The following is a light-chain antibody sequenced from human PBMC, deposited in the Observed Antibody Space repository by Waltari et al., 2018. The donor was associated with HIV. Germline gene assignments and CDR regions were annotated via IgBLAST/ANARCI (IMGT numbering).Light chain of an antibody. CDR3: CAYAATYSSAWIFGGMTSSTSYWV. V-gene: IGLV2-11*01. Sequence: QSALTQPRSVSGSPGQSVTISCSGASFDVGAYDYVSWYQQHPGKAPKLIIYDVNKRASGVPDRFSGSKSGDTASLTISGLQTDDEAIYYCCAYAATYSSAWIFGGMTSSTSYWVFGGGTEVTVL. CDR2: DVN. J-gene: IGLJ3*02. CDR1: SFDVGAYDY.